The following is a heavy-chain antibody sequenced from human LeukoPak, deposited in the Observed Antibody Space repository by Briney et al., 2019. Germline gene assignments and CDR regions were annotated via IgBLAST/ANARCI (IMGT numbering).Heavy chain of an antibody. V-gene: IGHV1-8*03. CDR3: ARVPFSSSRMNWFDP. CDR1: GYTFTSYD. D-gene: IGHD6-6*01. Sequence: GASVKVSCKASGYTFTSYDINWVRQATGQGLEWMGWMIPNSGNTGYAQKFQGRVTITRNTSISTAYMELSSLRSEDTAVYYCARVPFSSSRMNWFDPWGQGTLVTVSS. J-gene: IGHJ5*02. CDR2: MIPNSGNT.